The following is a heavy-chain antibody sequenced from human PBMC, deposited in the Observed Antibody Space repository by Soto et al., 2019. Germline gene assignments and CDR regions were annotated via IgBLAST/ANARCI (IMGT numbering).Heavy chain of an antibody. CDR2: IIPMYGTT. Sequence: ASVKVSCKSSGGSFSSSAITWVRQAPGQGLEWMGRIIPMYGTTFYAQTFQGRVTITADESTSTVYMHLSSLKSEDTASYFCATSVGAIGCRFFNMDVWGQGTTVTSP. J-gene: IGHJ6*02. CDR3: ATSVGAIGCRFFNMDV. D-gene: IGHD6-19*01. CDR1: GGSFSSSA. V-gene: IGHV1-69*13.